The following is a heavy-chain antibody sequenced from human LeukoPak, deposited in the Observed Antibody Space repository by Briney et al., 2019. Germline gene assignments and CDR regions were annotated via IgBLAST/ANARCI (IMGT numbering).Heavy chain of an antibody. Sequence: PSETLSLTCGGYGGSFSGYYWSWIRQPPGKGLEWIGEINHSGSTNYNPSLKGRVTISVDTSKNQFSLKVSSVTAADTAVYYCARGSNYDYVWGIRHFDDWGQGTLVTVSS. CDR1: GGSFSGYY. CDR3: ARGSNYDYVWGIRHFDD. J-gene: IGHJ4*02. D-gene: IGHD3-16*01. CDR2: INHSGST. V-gene: IGHV4-34*01.